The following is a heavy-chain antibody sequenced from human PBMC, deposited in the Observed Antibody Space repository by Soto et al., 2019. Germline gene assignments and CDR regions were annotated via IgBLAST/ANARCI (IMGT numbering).Heavy chain of an antibody. D-gene: IGHD1-26*01. V-gene: IGHV2-5*01. CDR3: AHTSYSGTYYFDS. Sequence: QITLKESGPALVKPTQTLTVTCTFSGFSLTTSAAAVGWIRQTPGKALEWLAVIFGHGNEKYSPSLKNRLTVTKDTSKNHVVLTMTNMDPLDTPTYYCAHTSYSGTYYFDSWGQGTLVTVSS. CDR2: IFGHGNE. CDR1: GFSLTTSAAA. J-gene: IGHJ4*02.